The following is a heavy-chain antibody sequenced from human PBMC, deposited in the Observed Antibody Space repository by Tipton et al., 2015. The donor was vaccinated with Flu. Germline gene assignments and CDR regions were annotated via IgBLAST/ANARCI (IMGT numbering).Heavy chain of an antibody. CDR2: IYYSGST. V-gene: IGHV4-30-4*01. D-gene: IGHD2-21*02. Sequence: TLSLTCTVSGGSISSGDYYWSWIRQPPGKGLEWIGYIYYSGSTYYNPSLKSRVTISVDTSKNQFSLKLSSVTAADTAVYYCARVGTLLYNLYCGGDCYQYFFDYWGQGTLVTVSS. CDR3: ARVGTLLYNLYCGGDCYQYFFDY. J-gene: IGHJ4*02. CDR1: GGSISSGDYY.